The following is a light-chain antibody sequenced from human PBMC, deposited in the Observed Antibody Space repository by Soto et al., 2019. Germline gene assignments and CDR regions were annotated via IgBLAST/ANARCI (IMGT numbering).Light chain of an antibody. Sequence: QSALTQPASVSGSPGQSITISCTGTRSDVGKYNAVSWYQQYPGKAPKLIIFEVNKWPSGASHRFSGSKSGDTASLTISGLQTDDEADYFCCSYTDYESVIFGGGTKVTVL. CDR3: CSYTDYESVI. J-gene: IGLJ2*01. CDR2: EVN. CDR1: RSDVGKYNA. V-gene: IGLV2-23*02.